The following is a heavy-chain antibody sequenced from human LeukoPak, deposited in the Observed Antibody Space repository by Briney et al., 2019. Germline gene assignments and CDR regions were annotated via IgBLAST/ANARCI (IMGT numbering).Heavy chain of an antibody. CDR3: ARWGYDSSGSYWDN. J-gene: IGHJ4*02. D-gene: IGHD3-22*01. Sequence: PGGSLRLSCAASGFSVSSNYMTWVRQAPGKGLQWVSVIYSVSDTFYADPVKGRFTISRDNSKNTVSLQMNSLRADDTAVYYCARWGYDSSGSYWDNWGQGTLVTVSS. CDR2: IYSVSDT. V-gene: IGHV3-53*01. CDR1: GFSVSSNY.